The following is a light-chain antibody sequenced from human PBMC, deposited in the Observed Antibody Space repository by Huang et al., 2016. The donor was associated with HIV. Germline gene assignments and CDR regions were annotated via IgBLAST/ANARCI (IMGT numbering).Light chain of an antibody. Sequence: DIQMTQSPSSLSASVGDRVTITCRASQRISDYLNWYQQKPGQAPKLLIYAASRLQSGVPSRFSGSGSGTDFTLTISSLQPEDFATYYCQQSDSTPYTFGQGTKLEIK. V-gene: IGKV1-39*01. CDR1: QRISDY. CDR3: QQSDSTPYT. J-gene: IGKJ2*01. CDR2: AAS.